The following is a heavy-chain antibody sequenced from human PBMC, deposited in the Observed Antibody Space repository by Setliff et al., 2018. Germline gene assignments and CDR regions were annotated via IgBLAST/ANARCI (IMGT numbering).Heavy chain of an antibody. J-gene: IGHJ4*02. Sequence: ASVKVSCKASGFTFKTYSFSWIRQAPGQGLEWVGWISGYNSNTIYAQNFQGRVTMTTDASTNTAYMELRSLGSDDTAVYYCATFRGHTYGYDYWGQGTLVTVSS. D-gene: IGHD5-18*01. CDR2: ISGYNSNT. CDR3: ATFRGHTYGYDY. V-gene: IGHV1-18*01. CDR1: GFTFKTYS.